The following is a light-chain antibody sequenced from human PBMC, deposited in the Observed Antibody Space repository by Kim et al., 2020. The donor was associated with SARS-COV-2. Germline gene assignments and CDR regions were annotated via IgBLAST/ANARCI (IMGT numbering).Light chain of an antibody. CDR3: QQLNSYPIT. J-gene: IGKJ5*01. Sequence: ESVGDRVTITCRASQGISSYLAWYQQKPGKAHKLLIYAASTLQSGVPSRFSGSGSGTDFTLTISSLQPEDFATYYCQQLNSYPITFGQGTRLEIK. V-gene: IGKV1-9*01. CDR1: QGISSY. CDR2: AAS.